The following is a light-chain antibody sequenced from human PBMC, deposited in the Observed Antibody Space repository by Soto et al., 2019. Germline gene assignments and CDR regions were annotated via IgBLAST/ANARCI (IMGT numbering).Light chain of an antibody. V-gene: IGKV3-20*01. Sequence: EIVLTQSPGTLSLSPGERATLSCRASQSVSSSYFAWYQQKPGQAPRLLIYGASSRATGIPDRFSGSGSGTDFTLTIIRLEPEDFAVYYCQQYGSSPPFTFGPGTKVDIK. CDR1: QSVSSSY. CDR3: QQYGSSPPFT. J-gene: IGKJ3*01. CDR2: GAS.